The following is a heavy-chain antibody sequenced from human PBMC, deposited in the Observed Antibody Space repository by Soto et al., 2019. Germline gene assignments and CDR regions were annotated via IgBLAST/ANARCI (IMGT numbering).Heavy chain of an antibody. CDR1: GGSISSSSYY. J-gene: IGHJ4*02. CDR2: IYYSGST. D-gene: IGHD3-22*01. V-gene: IGHV4-39*01. Sequence: PSETLSLTCTVSGGSISSSSYYWGWIRRPPGKGLEWIGSIYYSGSTYYNPSLKSRVTISVDTSKNQFSLKLSSVTAADTAVYYCARHDGYYYDSSGYYFDYWGQGTLVTVSS. CDR3: ARHDGYYYDSSGYYFDY.